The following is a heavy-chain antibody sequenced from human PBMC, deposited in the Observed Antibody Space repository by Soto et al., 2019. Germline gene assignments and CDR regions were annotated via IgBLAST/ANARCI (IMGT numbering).Heavy chain of an antibody. CDR1: GGTFSSYA. D-gene: IGHD2-2*01. CDR2: IIPIFGTA. CDR3: ARKYCSSTRCYDYYYGMDV. Sequence: SVKVSCKASGGTFSSYAISWVRQAPGQGLEWMGGIIPIFGTANYAQKFQGRVTITADESTSTAYMELSSLRSEDTAVYYCARKYCSSTRCYDYYYGMDVWGQGTTVTVSS. J-gene: IGHJ6*02. V-gene: IGHV1-69*13.